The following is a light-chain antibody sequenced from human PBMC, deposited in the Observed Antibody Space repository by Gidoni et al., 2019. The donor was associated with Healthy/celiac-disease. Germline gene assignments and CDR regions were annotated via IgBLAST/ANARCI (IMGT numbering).Light chain of an antibody. Sequence: SYVLPPPPSVSVAPGQTARITCGGNNIGSKSVHWYQQKPVQAPVLAVYDASDRPSGIPERFSGSNSGNTATLTISRVEAGDEADYYCQVWDSSSDHREVFGGGTKLTVL. CDR1: NIGSKS. CDR3: QVWDSSSDHREV. J-gene: IGLJ2*01. V-gene: IGLV3-21*02. CDR2: DAS.